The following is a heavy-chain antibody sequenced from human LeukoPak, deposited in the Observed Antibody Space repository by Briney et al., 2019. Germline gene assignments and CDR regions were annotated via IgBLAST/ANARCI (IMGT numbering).Heavy chain of an antibody. J-gene: IGHJ4*02. V-gene: IGHV4-38-2*02. D-gene: IGHD3-10*01. CDR2: IYYSGNT. CDR1: GFTFSDYS. CDR3: ARDGDGRRFDY. Sequence: GSLRLSCVASGFTFSDYSMSWIRQPPGKGLEWIGSIYYSGNTYYNPSLKSRVTISIDTSKNQFSLKLNSVTAADTAVYYCARDGDGRRFDYWGQGTLVTVST.